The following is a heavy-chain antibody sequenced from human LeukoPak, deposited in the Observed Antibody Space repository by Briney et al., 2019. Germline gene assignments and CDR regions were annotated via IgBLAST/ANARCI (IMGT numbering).Heavy chain of an antibody. CDR3: ARGSKPRYGSGTNFDY. V-gene: IGHV3-7*05. J-gene: IGHJ4*02. D-gene: IGHD6-25*01. CDR1: GFTFSSYW. Sequence: GGSLRLSCAASGFTFSSYWMSWVRPAAGKGLDWVANIQQDGSEKYYVDSVKGRFTISRENAKNSLYLQMNSLRAEDTAVYYCARGSKPRYGSGTNFDYWGQGTLVTVSS. CDR2: IQQDGSEK.